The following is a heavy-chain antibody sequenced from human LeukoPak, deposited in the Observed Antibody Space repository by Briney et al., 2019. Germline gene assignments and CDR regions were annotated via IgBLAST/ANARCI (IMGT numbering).Heavy chain of an antibody. CDR2: IIPIFGTA. D-gene: IGHD5-18*01. V-gene: IGHV1-69*01. CDR3: ARGGDTAMGGYFDY. Sequence: SVKVSCKASGGTFSSYAISWVRQAPGLGLEWMGGIIPIFGTANYAQKFQGRVTITADESTSTAYMELSSLRSEDTAVYYCARGGDTAMGGYFDYWGQGTRVTVSS. J-gene: IGHJ4*02. CDR1: GGTFSSYA.